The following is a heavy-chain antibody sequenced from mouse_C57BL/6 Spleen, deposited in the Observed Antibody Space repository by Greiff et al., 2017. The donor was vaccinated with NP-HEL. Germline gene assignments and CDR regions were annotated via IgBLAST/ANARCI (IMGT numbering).Heavy chain of an antibody. J-gene: IGHJ4*01. D-gene: IGHD1-1*02. Sequence: QVQLQQPGAELVMPGASVKLSCKASGYTFTSYWMHWVKQRPGQGLEWIGEIDPSDSYTNYNQKFKGKSTLTVDKSSSTAYMQLSGLTSEDSAVCYCGSGRGIYGSYPYAMDYWGQGTSVTVSS. CDR1: GYTFTSYW. V-gene: IGHV1-69*01. CDR3: GSGRGIYGSYPYAMDY. CDR2: IDPSDSYT.